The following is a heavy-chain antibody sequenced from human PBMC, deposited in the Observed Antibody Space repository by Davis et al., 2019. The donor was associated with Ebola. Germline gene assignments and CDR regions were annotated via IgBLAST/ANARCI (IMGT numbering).Heavy chain of an antibody. CDR3: ARALPYYESSGYYTGGYYYFDN. Sequence: MPSPPLSLAFDLSSGSQRTCVCRGGRQLPAKGLEWLGYTSYSGIVTYNPSLKSRVTISVDTSRSQFSLQLSSVTAADTAVYYCARALPYYESSGYYTGGYYYFDNWRQGTLVTVSS. J-gene: IGHJ4*02. CDR1: SGSQRTCV. D-gene: IGHD3-22*01. V-gene: IGHV4-59*01. CDR2: TSYSGIV.